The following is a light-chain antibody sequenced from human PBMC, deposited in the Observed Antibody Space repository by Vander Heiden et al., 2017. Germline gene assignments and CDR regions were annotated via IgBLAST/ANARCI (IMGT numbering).Light chain of an antibody. Sequence: QSALTQPASVSGSPGQSITLSCTGTSSDVGGYNYVSCYQQHPGKARKLMIYEVSNRPSGVSNRFSGSKSGNTASLTISGLQAEDEADYYCSSYTSSSTLGVFGGGTNLTVL. CDR1: SSDVGGYNY. CDR2: EVS. V-gene: IGLV2-14*01. CDR3: SSYTSSSTLGV. J-gene: IGLJ2*01.